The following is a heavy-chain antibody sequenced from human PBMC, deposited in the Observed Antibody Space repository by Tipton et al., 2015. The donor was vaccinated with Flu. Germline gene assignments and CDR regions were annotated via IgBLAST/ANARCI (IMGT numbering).Heavy chain of an antibody. Sequence: LRLSCTVSGGSIRSGGYYWSWIRQHPGKGLEWIGYIYYSGSTYYSSSLKSRITMSVDTSKNQFSLTLSSVTAADTAVYYCARDPGNGFSYGSFDYWGQGTLVTVSS. CDR1: GGSIRSGGYY. J-gene: IGHJ4*02. V-gene: IGHV4-31*02. CDR3: ARDPGNGFSYGSFDY. CDR2: IYYSGST. D-gene: IGHD5-18*01.